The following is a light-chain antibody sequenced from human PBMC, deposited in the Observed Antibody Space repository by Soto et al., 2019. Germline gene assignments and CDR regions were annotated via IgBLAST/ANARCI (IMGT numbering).Light chain of an antibody. CDR3: QQYNNWWT. J-gene: IGKJ1*01. CDR1: QSVSSN. CDR2: GAS. V-gene: IGKV3-15*01. Sequence: EIVMTQSPATLSVSPGERATLSCRASQSVSSNLAWYQQKPGQAPRLLIYGASTRATGIPARFSGSGSGTEFTLTISSPQSEDFAVYYCQQYNNWWTFGQGTKVAIK.